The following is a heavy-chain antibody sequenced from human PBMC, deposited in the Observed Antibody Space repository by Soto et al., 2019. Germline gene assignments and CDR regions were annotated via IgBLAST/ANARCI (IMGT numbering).Heavy chain of an antibody. Sequence: GESLKISCKGSGYSFTSYWIGWVRQMPGKGLEWMGIIYPGDSDTRYSPSFQGQVTISADKSISTAYLQWSSLKASDTTMYYCARWWGYYGSGSYYNWFDPWGQGTLVTVSS. V-gene: IGHV5-51*01. CDR1: GYSFTSYW. J-gene: IGHJ5*02. D-gene: IGHD3-10*01. CDR2: IYPGDSDT. CDR3: ARWWGYYGSGSYYNWFDP.